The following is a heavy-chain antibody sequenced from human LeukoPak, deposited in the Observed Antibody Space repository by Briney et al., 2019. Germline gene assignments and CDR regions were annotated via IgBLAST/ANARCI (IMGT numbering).Heavy chain of an antibody. D-gene: IGHD3-10*01. CDR1: GGSISSYY. J-gene: IGHJ3*02. CDR2: IYYSGST. CDR3: ARRAGDVFDI. V-gene: IGHV4-39*01. Sequence: SETLSLTCTVSGGSISSYYWGWIRQPPGKGLESIGNIYYSGSTYYNPSLKSRVTISVDTSKNQFSLKLTSVTAADTAVYYCARRAGDVFDIWGQGTMVTVSS.